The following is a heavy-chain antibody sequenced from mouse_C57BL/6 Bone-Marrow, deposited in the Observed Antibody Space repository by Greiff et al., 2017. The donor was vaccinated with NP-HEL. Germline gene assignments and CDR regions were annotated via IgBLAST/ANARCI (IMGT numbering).Heavy chain of an antibody. V-gene: IGHV1-81*01. CDR2: IYPRSGNT. CDR3: ARDDGYYGGFAY. J-gene: IGHJ3*01. D-gene: IGHD2-3*01. Sequence: VQLKESGAELARPGASVKLSCKASGYTFTSYGISWVKQRTGQGLEWIGEIYPRSGNTYYNEKFKGKATLTADKSSSTAYMELRSLTSEDSAVYFCARDDGYYGGFAYWGQGTLVTVSA. CDR1: GYTFTSYG.